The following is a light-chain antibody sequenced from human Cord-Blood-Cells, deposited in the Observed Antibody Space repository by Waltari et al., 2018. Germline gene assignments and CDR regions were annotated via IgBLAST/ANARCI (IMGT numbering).Light chain of an antibody. J-gene: IGKJ1*01. CDR1: QSISSL. CDR3: QQYNSYSWT. V-gene: IGKV1-5*03. Sequence: DIHMTQSPSTLAESVGDSVNITCRASQSISSLLAWYQQKPGKAPKLLIYKGSSLESGVPSRFSGSGSGTEFTLTISSLQPDDFATYYCQQYNSYSWTFGQGTKVEIK. CDR2: KGS.